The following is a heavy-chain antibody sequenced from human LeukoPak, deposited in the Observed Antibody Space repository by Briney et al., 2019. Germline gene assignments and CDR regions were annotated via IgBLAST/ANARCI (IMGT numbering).Heavy chain of an antibody. J-gene: IGHJ4*02. D-gene: IGHD6-19*01. CDR3: ARGFLGGTDQYFDS. CDR1: GSTFSTYA. Sequence: GGSLRLSCAASGSTFSTYAMNWVRQAPAKGLEWVSTIGGGGPITDYADSVKDRFTISRDNSKNTLYLQMNSLRAEDTAVYFCARGFLGGTDQYFDSWGQGTLVTVSS. CDR2: IGGGGPIT. V-gene: IGHV3-23*01.